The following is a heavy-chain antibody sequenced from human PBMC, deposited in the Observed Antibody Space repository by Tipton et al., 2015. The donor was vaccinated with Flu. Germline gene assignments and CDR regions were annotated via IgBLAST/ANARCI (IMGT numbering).Heavy chain of an antibody. J-gene: IGHJ5*02. V-gene: IGHV3-74*01. CDR3: VRELRRGWFDP. CDR2: INSDGRTT. Sequence: SLSLSCAASRFTFRLYWMHWVRQVPGKGLVWVAGINSDGRTTAYADSVKGRFTISRDNARNTLVLQMNSLRAEDTAMYYCVRELRRGWFDPWGQGTLVSVSS. CDR1: RFTFRLYW.